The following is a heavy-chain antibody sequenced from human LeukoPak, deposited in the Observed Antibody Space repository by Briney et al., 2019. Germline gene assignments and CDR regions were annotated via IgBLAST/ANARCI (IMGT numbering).Heavy chain of an antibody. D-gene: IGHD3-10*01. J-gene: IGHJ5*02. Sequence: SETLSLTCAVYGGSFSGYYWSWIRQPPGKGLEWIGYIYYSGSTYYNPSLKSRVTISVDTSKNQFSLKLSSVTAADTAVYYCARVWFGETSSFDPWGQGTLVTVSS. CDR2: IYYSGST. CDR1: GGSFSGYY. CDR3: ARVWFGETSSFDP. V-gene: IGHV4-34*09.